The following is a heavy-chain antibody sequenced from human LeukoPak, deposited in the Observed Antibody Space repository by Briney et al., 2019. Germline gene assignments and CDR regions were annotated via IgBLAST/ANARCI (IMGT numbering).Heavy chain of an antibody. Sequence: GGSLRLSCAASGFTFSTYSMNWVRQAPGKGLEWVSSITGSSSFIYYADSVKGRFTISRDNAKNSLHLQMNSLRAEDTAVYFCAKDGGFWSDYSYFDYWGQGTQVTVSS. D-gene: IGHD3-3*01. CDR3: AKDGGFWSDYSYFDY. V-gene: IGHV3-21*01. CDR1: GFTFSTYS. CDR2: ITGSSSFI. J-gene: IGHJ4*02.